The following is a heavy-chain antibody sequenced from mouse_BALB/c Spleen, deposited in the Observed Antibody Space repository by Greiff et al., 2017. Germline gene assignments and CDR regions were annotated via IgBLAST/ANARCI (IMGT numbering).Heavy chain of an antibody. D-gene: IGHD1-1*01. CDR1: GYTFTSYW. J-gene: IGHJ3*01. V-gene: IGHV1-69*02. CDR3: ARSSYYYGSSWFAY. Sequence: QVQLQQPGDELVKPGAPVKLSCKASGYTFTSYWMNWVKQRPGRGLEWIGRIDPSDSETHYNQKFKDKATLTVDKSSSTAYIQLSSLTSEDSAVYYCARSSYYYGSSWFAYWGQGTLVTVSA. CDR2: IDPSDSET.